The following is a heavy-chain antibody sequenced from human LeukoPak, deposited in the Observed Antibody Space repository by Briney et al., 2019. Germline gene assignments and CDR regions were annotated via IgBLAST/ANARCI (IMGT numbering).Heavy chain of an antibody. CDR1: GFTFSNAW. D-gene: IGHD2-8*01. V-gene: IGHV3-15*01. CDR3: TTDASPYCTNGKCYSGGNFDY. J-gene: IGHJ4*02. CDR2: IKSKTAGGTT. Sequence: PGGSLRLSCAASGFTFSNAWMSWVRPAPGKGLEWVGRIKSKTAGGTTDYAAPVKGRFTISRDDSQNTLYLQMNSLQTGDTAVYYCTTDASPYCTNGKCYSGGNFDYWGQGTLVTVSS.